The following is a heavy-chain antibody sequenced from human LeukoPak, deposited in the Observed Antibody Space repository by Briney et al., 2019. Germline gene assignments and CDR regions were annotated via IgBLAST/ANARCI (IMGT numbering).Heavy chain of an antibody. J-gene: IGHJ4*02. V-gene: IGHV1-18*01. CDR1: GYTFTSYG. Sequence: ASVKVSCKASGYTFTSYGISRVRQAPGQGLEWMGWISAYNGNTNYAQKLQGRVTMTTDTSTSTAYMELRSLRSDDTAVYYCAREDGHPDYDSSGYYWGYWGQGTLVTVSS. D-gene: IGHD3-22*01. CDR2: ISAYNGNT. CDR3: AREDGHPDYDSSGYYWGY.